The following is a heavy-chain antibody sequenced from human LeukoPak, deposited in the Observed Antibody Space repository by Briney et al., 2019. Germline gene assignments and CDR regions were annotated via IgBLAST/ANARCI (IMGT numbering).Heavy chain of an antibody. CDR3: ARGRGADYGGNSGYFDY. J-gene: IGHJ4*02. CDR1: GFTFSRFG. D-gene: IGHD4-23*01. CDR2: IWYDGSNK. Sequence: GGSLRLSCAASGFTFSRFGMHWVRQAPGKGLEWVAVIWYDGSNKYYADSVKGRFTISRDKPKNTLYVQMNSLRAEDTAVYYCARGRGADYGGNSGYFDYWGQGTLVTVSS. V-gene: IGHV3-33*04.